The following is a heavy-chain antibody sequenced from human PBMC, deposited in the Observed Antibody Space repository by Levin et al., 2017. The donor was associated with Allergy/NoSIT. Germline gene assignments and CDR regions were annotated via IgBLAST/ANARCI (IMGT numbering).Heavy chain of an antibody. CDR1: GFTFTSYG. CDR3: AKYRRVNGNYDSHFGN. V-gene: IGHV3-23*01. J-gene: IGHJ4*02. D-gene: IGHD3-22*01. CDR2: ISGGGIT. Sequence: GSLKISCAASGFTFTSYGMTWVRQAPGKGLEWVSTISGGGITFYGDPVKGRFTISRDNSMDTLFLQMNSLRAEDTAVYFCAKYRRVNGNYDSHFGNWGQGTLVTVSS.